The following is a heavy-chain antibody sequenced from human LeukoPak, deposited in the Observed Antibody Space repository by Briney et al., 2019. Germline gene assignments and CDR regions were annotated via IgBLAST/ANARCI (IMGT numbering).Heavy chain of an antibody. D-gene: IGHD3-3*01. CDR1: GYTFTSYY. CDR2: INPSGGST. CDR3: AREAVLWSRAYYFDY. Sequence: ASVKVSCKASGYTFTSYYMHWVRQAPGQGLEWMGLINPSGGSTSYAQNFQGRVTMTRDTSTSTVYMELSSLRSEDTAVYYCAREAVLWSRAYYFDYWGQGTLVTVSS. V-gene: IGHV1-46*01. J-gene: IGHJ4*02.